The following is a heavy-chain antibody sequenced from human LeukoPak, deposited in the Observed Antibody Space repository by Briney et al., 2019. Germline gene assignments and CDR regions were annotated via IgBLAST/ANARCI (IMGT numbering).Heavy chain of an antibody. Sequence: SQTLSLTCAISGDSVSSNSAAWNWIRQSPSRGLEWLGRTYYRSKWYNDYAVSVKSRININTDTSKNQFSLQLNSVTPEDTAVYYCAKQVGATPYFDYWGQGTLVTVSS. CDR2: TYYRSKWYN. V-gene: IGHV6-1*01. CDR1: GDSVSSNSAA. CDR3: AKQVGATPYFDY. J-gene: IGHJ4*02. D-gene: IGHD1-26*01.